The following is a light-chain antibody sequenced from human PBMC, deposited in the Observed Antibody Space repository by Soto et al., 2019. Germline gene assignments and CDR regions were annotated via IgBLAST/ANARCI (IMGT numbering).Light chain of an antibody. J-gene: IGKJ2*01. V-gene: IGKV3-11*01. CDR3: QQRGNWPRT. Sequence: EIVLTQSPATLSLSPGERATLSCRASQSVSSYLAWYQQKPGQAPRLLIYGASNRATDIPARFSGSGSGTDFTLTISSLESEDFAFYYCQQRGNWPRTFGQGTKLEIK. CDR2: GAS. CDR1: QSVSSY.